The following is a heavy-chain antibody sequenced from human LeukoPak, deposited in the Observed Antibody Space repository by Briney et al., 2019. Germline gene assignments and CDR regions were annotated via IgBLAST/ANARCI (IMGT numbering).Heavy chain of an antibody. D-gene: IGHD2-2*01. J-gene: IGHJ4*02. Sequence: GGSLRLSCAASGFTFDDYAMHWVRQAPGKGLEWVSGISWNSGSIGYADSVKGRFTISRDNSKNTLYLQMNSLRAEDTAVYYCARDRGTSSYFDYWGQGTLVTVSS. V-gene: IGHV3-9*01. CDR2: ISWNSGSI. CDR3: ARDRGTSSYFDY. CDR1: GFTFDDYA.